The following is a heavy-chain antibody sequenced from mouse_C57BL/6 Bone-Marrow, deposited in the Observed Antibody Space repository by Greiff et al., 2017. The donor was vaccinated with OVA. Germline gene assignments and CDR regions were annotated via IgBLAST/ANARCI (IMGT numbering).Heavy chain of an antibody. CDR1: GYTFTDYY. J-gene: IGHJ3*01. CDR3: ARGYGSAY. CDR2: INPYNGGT. V-gene: IGHV1-19*01. D-gene: IGHD1-1*01. Sequence: EVKLMESGPVLVKPGASVKMSCKASGYTFTDYYMNWVKQSHGKSLEWIGVINPYNGGTSYNQKFKGKATLTVDKSSSTAYMELNSLTSEDSAVYYCARGYGSAYWGQGTLVTVSA.